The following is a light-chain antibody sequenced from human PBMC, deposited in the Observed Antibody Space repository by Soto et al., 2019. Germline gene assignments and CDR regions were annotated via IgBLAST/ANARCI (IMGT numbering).Light chain of an antibody. CDR1: QSVNRW. V-gene: IGKV1-5*03. CDR2: EAS. J-gene: IGKJ1*01. Sequence: DIQMTQSPSTLSASVGDRVTITCRARQSVNRWLAWYQQKPGRAPKLLIYEASRLESGVPSRFSGSGSGTAFTLTISSLQPDDFATYYCQEYNGHSSSTFGQGTKVEVK. CDR3: QEYNGHSSST.